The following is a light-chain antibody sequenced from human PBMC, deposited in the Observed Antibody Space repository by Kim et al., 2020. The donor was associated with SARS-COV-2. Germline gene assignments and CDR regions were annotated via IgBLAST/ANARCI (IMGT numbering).Light chain of an antibody. Sequence: QSALTQPPSASGSPGQSVTISCTGTSGDVGRYNSVSWYQQHPGKAPKLMIYEVSKRPSGVPDRFSGSKSGNTASLTVSGLQAEDEAVYHCSSYAGSNGMVFGGGTQLTVL. J-gene: IGLJ2*01. CDR2: EVS. V-gene: IGLV2-8*01. CDR3: SSYAGSNGMV. CDR1: SGDVGRYNS.